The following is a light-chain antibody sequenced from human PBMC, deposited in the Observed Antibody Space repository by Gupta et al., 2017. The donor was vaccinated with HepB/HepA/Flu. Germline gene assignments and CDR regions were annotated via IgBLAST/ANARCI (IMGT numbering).Light chain of an antibody. V-gene: IGKV2-28*01. J-gene: IGKJ5*01. CDR1: QSLLHADGFNY. Sequence: DIVVTQSPLSLSVTPGEPASMSCKSSQSLLHADGFNYLDWYLQKPGQSPHPLIYLGSSRASGVPDRINGTGSGTSFILKISRVEADDVGTFYCMQSLQTPITFGQGTRLDIK. CDR2: LGS. CDR3: MQSLQTPIT.